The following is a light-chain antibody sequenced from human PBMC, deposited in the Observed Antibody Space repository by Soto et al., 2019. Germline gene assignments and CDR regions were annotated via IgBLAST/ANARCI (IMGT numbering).Light chain of an antibody. CDR1: PSVLYSSNNKNY. J-gene: IGKJ1*01. V-gene: IGKV4-1*01. CDR3: QQYYSTPRT. CDR2: WAS. Sequence: ISITRSTADLSVSVCERATINCNSIPSVLYSSNNKNYLAWYQQKPGQPPKLVIYWASTRESGVPDRFSGSGSGTDFTLTISSLQAEDVAVYYCQQYYSTPRTFGQGSMVDI.